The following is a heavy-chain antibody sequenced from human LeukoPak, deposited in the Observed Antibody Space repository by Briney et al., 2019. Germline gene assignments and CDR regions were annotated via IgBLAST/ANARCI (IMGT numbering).Heavy chain of an antibody. Sequence: PSETLSLTCTVSGGSISSYYWSWLRQPAGKGLEWIGRIYTSGSTNYNASLTSGVTMSVETSKNKCSLKLSSVTAADTAVYYCARDVGYYPLNWFDPWGQGTLVTVSS. J-gene: IGHJ5*02. V-gene: IGHV4-4*07. CDR2: IYTSGST. CDR3: ARDVGYYPLNWFDP. D-gene: IGHD3-22*01. CDR1: GGSISSYY.